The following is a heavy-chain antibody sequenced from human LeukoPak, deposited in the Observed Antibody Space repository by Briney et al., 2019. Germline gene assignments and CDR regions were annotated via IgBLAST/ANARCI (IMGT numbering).Heavy chain of an antibody. D-gene: IGHD3-22*01. CDR1: GFTFSSCA. J-gene: IGHJ4*02. Sequence: PGRSLRLSCAASGFTFSSCAMHWVRQAPGKGLEWVAVISYDGSNKYYADSVKGRFTISRDNSKNTLYLQMNSLRAEDTAVYYCARDSTVVVITTPGYWGQGTLVTVSS. CDR3: ARDSTVVVITTPGY. CDR2: ISYDGSNK. V-gene: IGHV3-30*04.